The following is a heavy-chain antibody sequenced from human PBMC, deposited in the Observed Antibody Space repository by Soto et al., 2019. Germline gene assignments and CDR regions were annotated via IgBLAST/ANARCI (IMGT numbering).Heavy chain of an antibody. V-gene: IGHV3-11*06. CDR2: ISGSGNYT. CDR3: AREGINNYNEYYFDS. CDR1: GFTFRTYS. J-gene: IGHJ4*02. Sequence: GGSLGLSCAASGFTFRTYSMSWIRQAPGKGLEWVSSISGSGNYTHYADFLRGRFTISRDNAKTSLYLQMNSLRAEDTAVYYCAREGINNYNEYYFDSWGQGTEVTVS. D-gene: IGHD4-4*01.